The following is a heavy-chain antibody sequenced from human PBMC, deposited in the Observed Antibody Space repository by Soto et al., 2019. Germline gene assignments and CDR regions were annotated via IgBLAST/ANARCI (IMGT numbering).Heavy chain of an antibody. CDR2: IKDKIDGETI. Sequence: GGSLRLSCVASGLTFKNAWTSWVRQAPGKGLEWLGRIKDKIDGETIDYAAPVRGRFIISRDDSKNTLYLEMNILKTEDSGVYYCTTDDVDYYGMDVWGQGTTVTVSS. V-gene: IGHV3-15*05. CDR3: TTDDVDYYGMDV. J-gene: IGHJ6*02. CDR1: GLTFKNAW.